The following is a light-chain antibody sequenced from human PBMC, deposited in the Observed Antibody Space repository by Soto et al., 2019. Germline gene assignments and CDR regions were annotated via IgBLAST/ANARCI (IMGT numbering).Light chain of an antibody. Sequence: IVVTQSPVTLALSPGERAVLSCRVGQSVSTSLAWYQHKPGQAPRLFIYDASKRAPGIPARFSGSGSGTDFTLTISSLEPVDFAVYYCQVRDVWPSFGQGTKVEI. J-gene: IGKJ1*01. CDR3: QVRDVWPS. CDR1: QSVSTS. V-gene: IGKV3-11*01. CDR2: DAS.